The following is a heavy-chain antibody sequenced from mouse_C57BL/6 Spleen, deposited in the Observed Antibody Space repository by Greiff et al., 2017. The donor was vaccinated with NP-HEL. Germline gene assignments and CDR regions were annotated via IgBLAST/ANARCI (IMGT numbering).Heavy chain of an antibody. Sequence: QVQLKESGAELVRPGASVKLSCKASGYTFTDYYINWVKQRPGQGLEWIARIYPGSGNTYYNEKFKGKATLTAEKSSSTAYMQLSSLTSEDSAVYFCARKDGTGYFDYWGQGTTLTVSS. V-gene: IGHV1-76*01. D-gene: IGHD4-1*01. J-gene: IGHJ2*01. CDR2: IYPGSGNT. CDR3: ARKDGTGYFDY. CDR1: GYTFTDYY.